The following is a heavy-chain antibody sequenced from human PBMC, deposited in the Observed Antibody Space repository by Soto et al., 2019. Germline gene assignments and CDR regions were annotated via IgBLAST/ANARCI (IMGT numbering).Heavy chain of an antibody. Sequence: QVQLVQSGAEVKKPGASVQVSCKASGLAFPIDDLIWVRQTIGQGLEFMGWMNPSGSNTGYAQKFQGRSTFPWNTPTSTAYMDLSGLRSEDTAVYYCARYRTKVPVAFDVWGQGTMVTVSS. CDR2: MNPSGSNT. CDR3: ARYRTKVPVAFDV. CDR1: GLAFPIDD. J-gene: IGHJ3*01. D-gene: IGHD3-16*02. V-gene: IGHV1-8*01.